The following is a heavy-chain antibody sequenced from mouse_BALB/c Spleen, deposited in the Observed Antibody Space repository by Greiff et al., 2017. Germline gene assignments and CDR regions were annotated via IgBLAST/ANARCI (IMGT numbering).Heavy chain of an antibody. Sequence: VQLQQSGPELVKPGASVKMSCKASRYTFTSYVMHWVKQKPGQGLEWIGYINPYNDGTKYNEKFKGKATLTSDKSSSTAYMELSSLTSEDSAVYYCARWGRSTMITTGYFDVWGAGTTVTVAS. J-gene: IGHJ1*01. CDR3: ARWGRSTMITTGYFDV. CDR1: RYTFTSYV. V-gene: IGHV1-14*01. CDR2: INPYNDGT. D-gene: IGHD2-4*01.